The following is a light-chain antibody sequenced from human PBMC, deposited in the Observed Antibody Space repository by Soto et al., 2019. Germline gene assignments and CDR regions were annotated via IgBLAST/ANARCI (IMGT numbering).Light chain of an antibody. CDR2: DVT. J-gene: IGLJ1*01. CDR1: GSDVGGYDY. CDR3: CSYTSSGTYV. Sequence: QSVLTQPASVSGSPRQSITISCTGTGSDVGGYDYVSWYQQYPGKAPKLVIYDVTNRPSGVSNRFSGSKSGNTAALIIFGLQAEDEADYYCCSYTSSGTYVFGTGTKLTVL. V-gene: IGLV2-14*03.